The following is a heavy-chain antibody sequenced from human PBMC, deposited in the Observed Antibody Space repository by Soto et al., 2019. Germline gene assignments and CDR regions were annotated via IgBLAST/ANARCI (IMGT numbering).Heavy chain of an antibody. CDR3: ARVIELRFLEWLSRRNWYFDL. D-gene: IGHD3-3*01. CDR2: ISSSGSTI. CDR1: GFTFSDYY. V-gene: IGHV3-11*01. Sequence: VGSLRLSCAASGFTFSDYYMSWIRQAPGKGLEWVSYISSSGSTIYYADSVKGRFTISRDNAKNSLYLQMNSLRAEDTAVYYCARVIELRFLEWLSRRNWYFDLCGRGTLVTVSS. J-gene: IGHJ2*01.